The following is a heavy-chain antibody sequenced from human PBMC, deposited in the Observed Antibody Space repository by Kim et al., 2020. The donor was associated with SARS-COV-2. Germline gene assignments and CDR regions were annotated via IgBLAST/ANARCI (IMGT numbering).Heavy chain of an antibody. Sequence: GGSLRLSCAASGFTFSSYAMHWVRQAPGKGLEYVSAISSNGGSTYYANSVKGRFTISRDNSKNTPYLQMGSLRAEDMAVYYCARSSGYFDYWGQGTLVT. CDR1: GFTFSSYA. D-gene: IGHD3-10*01. CDR2: ISSNGGST. J-gene: IGHJ4*02. CDR3: ARSSGYFDY. V-gene: IGHV3-64*01.